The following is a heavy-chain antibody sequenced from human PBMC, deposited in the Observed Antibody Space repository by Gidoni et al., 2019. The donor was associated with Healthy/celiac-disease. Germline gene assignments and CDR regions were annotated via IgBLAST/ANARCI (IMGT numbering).Heavy chain of an antibody. D-gene: IGHD2-15*01. J-gene: IGHJ6*02. V-gene: IGHV4-31*03. Sequence: QVQLQESGPGLVKPSQTLSLTCTVSGGSISSGGSYWSWIRQHPGKGLEWIGYIYYSGSTYYNPSLKSRVTISVDTSKNQFSLKLSAVTAADTAVYYCAREMCSGGSCYSDDYYYGMDVWGQGTTVTVSS. CDR1: GGSISSGGSY. CDR2: IYYSGST. CDR3: AREMCSGGSCYSDDYYYGMDV.